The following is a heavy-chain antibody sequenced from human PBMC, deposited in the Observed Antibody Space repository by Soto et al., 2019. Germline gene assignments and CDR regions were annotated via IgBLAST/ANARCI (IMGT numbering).Heavy chain of an antibody. CDR2: ISGYNNNK. CDR1: GYTFTSYG. V-gene: IGHV1-18*01. D-gene: IGHD2-2*01. Sequence: QIQLVQSGTEVREPGASVKVSCQASGYTFTSYGIIWVRQAPGQGLELMGWISGYNNNKNYAQKYQARVTVTTDTSTRTAYMELRCRRSDDTAVYYCARVGASAPAEGDYWGQGTLVTVSS. J-gene: IGHJ4*02. CDR3: ARVGASAPAEGDY.